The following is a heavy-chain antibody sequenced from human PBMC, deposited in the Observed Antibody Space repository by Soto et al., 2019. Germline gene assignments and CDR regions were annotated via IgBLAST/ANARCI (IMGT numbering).Heavy chain of an antibody. CDR2: ISAYNGNT. J-gene: IGHJ4*02. D-gene: IGHD5-12*01. CDR1: GYTFTSYG. V-gene: IGHV1-18*01. CDR3: ARQRRGYSGYDYFDY. Sequence: ASVKVSCKASGYTFTSYGISWVRQAPGQGLEWMGWISAYNGNTNYAQKLQGRVTMTTDTSTSTAYMELRSLRSDDTAVYYCARQRRGYSGYDYFDYWGQGTLVTVSS.